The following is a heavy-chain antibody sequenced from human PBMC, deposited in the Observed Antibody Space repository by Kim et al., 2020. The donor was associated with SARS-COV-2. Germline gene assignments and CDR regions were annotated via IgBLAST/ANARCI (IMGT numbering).Heavy chain of an antibody. J-gene: IGHJ6*02. Sequence: ASVKVSCKASGYTFTSYYMHWVRQAPGQGLEWMGIINPSGGSTSYAQKFQGRVTMTRDTSTSTVYMELSSLRSEDTAVYSCARDRGGSLSLGELLSYYYYYYGMDVWGQGTTVTVSS. CDR1: GYTFTSYY. CDR3: ARDRGGSLSLGELLSYYYYYYGMDV. D-gene: IGHD3-10*01. V-gene: IGHV1-46*01. CDR2: INPSGGST.